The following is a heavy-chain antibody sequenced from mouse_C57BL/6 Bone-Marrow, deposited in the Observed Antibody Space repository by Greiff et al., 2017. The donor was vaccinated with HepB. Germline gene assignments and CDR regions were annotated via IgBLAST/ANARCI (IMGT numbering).Heavy chain of an antibody. D-gene: IGHD1-1*01. CDR1: GFNIKDDY. CDR3: TTITTVVATPHWYFDV. J-gene: IGHJ1*03. CDR2: IDTENGDT. V-gene: IGHV14-4*01. Sequence: EVQLQQSGAELVRPGASVKLSCTASGFNIKDDYMHWVKQRPEQGLEWIGWIDTENGDTEYASKFQGKATITADTSSNTAYLQLSSLTSEDTAVYYCTTITTVVATPHWYFDVWGTGTTVTVSS.